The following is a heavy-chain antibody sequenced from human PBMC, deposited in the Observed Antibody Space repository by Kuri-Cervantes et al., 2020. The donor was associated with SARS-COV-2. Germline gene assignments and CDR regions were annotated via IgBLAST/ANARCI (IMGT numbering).Heavy chain of an antibody. J-gene: IGHJ4*02. V-gene: IGHV3-64D*06. CDR1: GFTFSTHA. D-gene: IGHD1-20*01. Sequence: GESLKISCSASGFTFSTHAMHWVRQALGKGLEYVSGLDGNGHMIYYADSVKGRFTISRDNSKSTVYLQMSSLGAEDTALYYCVKDLTGHWAFDYWGQGTLVTVSS. CDR2: LDGNGHMI. CDR3: VKDLTGHWAFDY.